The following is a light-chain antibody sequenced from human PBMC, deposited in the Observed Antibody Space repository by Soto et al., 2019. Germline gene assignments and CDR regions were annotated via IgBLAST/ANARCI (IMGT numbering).Light chain of an antibody. V-gene: IGKV3-15*01. Sequence: EIVVTQSPGILSVSPGDRATLSCRASKSVGRNLAWYQQKPGQAPTVLIYAASTRATGLPARFSGSGSGTDFTLTISSLQSEDFAVYYWQEYSKWPPFTFGPGTRVDIK. J-gene: IGKJ3*01. CDR3: QEYSKWPPFT. CDR1: KSVGRN. CDR2: AAS.